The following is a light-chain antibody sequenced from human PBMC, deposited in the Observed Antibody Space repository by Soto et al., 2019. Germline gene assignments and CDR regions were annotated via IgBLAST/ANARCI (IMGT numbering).Light chain of an antibody. CDR3: QQYNSYSSIT. CDR2: AAS. Sequence: DIQMTQSPSSLSASVGDRVTITCRASQSISSYLNWYQQKPGKAPKLLIYAASSLQSGVPSRFTGSGSGTEFTLTISSLQPDDFATYYCQQYNSYSSITFGQGTRLEI. J-gene: IGKJ5*01. V-gene: IGKV1-39*01. CDR1: QSISSY.